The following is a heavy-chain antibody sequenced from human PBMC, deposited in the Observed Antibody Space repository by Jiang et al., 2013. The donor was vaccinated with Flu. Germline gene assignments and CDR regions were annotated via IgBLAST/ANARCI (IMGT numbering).Heavy chain of an antibody. V-gene: IGHV1-46*01. CDR1: GYTFTSYY. CDR2: INPSGGST. D-gene: IGHD5-18*01. J-gene: IGHJ3*01. Sequence: SGAEVKKPGASVRVSCKASGYTFTSYYMHWVRQAPGQGLEWMGIINPSGGSTSYAQKFQGRVTMTRDRTTSTVYMELSSLRSDDTAVYYCARGGYARPDAFDFWGQGTMVTVSS. CDR3: ARGGYARPDAFDF.